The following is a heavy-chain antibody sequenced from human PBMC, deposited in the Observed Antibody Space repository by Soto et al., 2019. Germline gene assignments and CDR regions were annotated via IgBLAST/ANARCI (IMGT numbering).Heavy chain of an antibody. CDR3: ARYTFVVVPAARYDYYGMDV. Sequence: SLKVSLKDFGGTFRCYCMSWVPKAPGQGVGGMGGIIPIFGKANYAHKFQGRVTITADKSTRTTYMELSSLRSEDRAVYYCARYTFVVVPAARYDYYGMDVWGQWTTVNVSS. J-gene: IGHJ6*02. CDR2: IIPIFGKA. CDR1: GGTFRCYC. D-gene: IGHD2-2*01. V-gene: IGHV1-69*06.